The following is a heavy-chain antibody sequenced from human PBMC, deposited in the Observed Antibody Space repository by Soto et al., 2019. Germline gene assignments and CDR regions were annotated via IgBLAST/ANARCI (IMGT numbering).Heavy chain of an antibody. CDR3: ARDITMIVVVTPDAFDI. CDR2: ISAYNGNT. Sequence: ASVKVSCKASGYTFTSYGISWVRQAPGQGLEWMGWISAYNGNTNYAQKLQGRVTMTTDTSTSTAYMELRSLRSDDTAVYYCARDITMIVVVTPDAFDIWGQGIMVT. J-gene: IGHJ3*02. V-gene: IGHV1-18*01. D-gene: IGHD3-22*01. CDR1: GYTFTSYG.